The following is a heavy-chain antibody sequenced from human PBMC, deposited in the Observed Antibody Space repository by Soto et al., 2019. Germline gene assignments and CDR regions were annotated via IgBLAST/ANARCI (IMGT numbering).Heavy chain of an antibody. CDR2: IIPIFGAP. D-gene: IGHD3-10*01. Sequence: QVQLVQSGPEVKKPGSSVNVSCKASGGTFRTFAISWVRQAPGQGLEWMGGIIPIFGAPNYARKFRGRFTISADESTRTVYMELSSLTSDDTAVYYCARAPNGSWLSGYGLDVWGPGNTVTISS. CDR3: ARAPNGSWLSGYGLDV. J-gene: IGHJ6*02. CDR1: GGTFRTFA. V-gene: IGHV1-69*01.